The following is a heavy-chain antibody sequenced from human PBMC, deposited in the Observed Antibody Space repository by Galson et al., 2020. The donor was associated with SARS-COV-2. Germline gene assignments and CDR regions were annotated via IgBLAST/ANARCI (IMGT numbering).Heavy chain of an antibody. V-gene: IGHV4-31*03. CDR2: INDSGTT. J-gene: IGHJ4*02. CDR1: GGSISSGNYY. CDR3: ARGAGPVNSIRECIIGFDS. D-gene: IGHD3-10*01. Sequence: ASETLSLTCTVSGGSISSGNYYWSWIRQHPGKGLEWIGNINDSGTTHYNPSVKSRLTISGDTSKSQFSLNLSSVTAADTAVYDCARGAGPVNSIRECIIGFDSWGQGALVTVSS.